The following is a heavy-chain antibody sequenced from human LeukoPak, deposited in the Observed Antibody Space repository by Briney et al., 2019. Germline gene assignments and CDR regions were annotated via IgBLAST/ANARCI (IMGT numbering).Heavy chain of an antibody. J-gene: IGHJ6*02. D-gene: IGHD6-13*01. CDR3: ARAWSSSWYGHYYYGMDV. V-gene: IGHV4-59*01. Sequence: PSETLSPTCTVSGGSISSYYWSWIRQPPGKGLEWIGYIYYSGSTNYNPSLKSRVTISVDTSKNQFSLKLSSVTAADTAVYYCARAWSSSWYGHYYYGMDVWGQGTTVTVSS. CDR2: IYYSGST. CDR1: GGSISSYY.